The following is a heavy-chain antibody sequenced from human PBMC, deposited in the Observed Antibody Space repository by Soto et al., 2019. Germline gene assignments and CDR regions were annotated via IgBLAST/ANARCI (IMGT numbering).Heavy chain of an antibody. CDR2: ISAYNGNT. J-gene: IGHJ5*02. CDR3: ARDLSEGRAMVFGPNWFDP. D-gene: IGHD5-18*01. CDR1: GYTFTSYG. Sequence: ASVKVSCKASGYTFTSYGISWVRQAPGQGLEWMGWISAYNGNTNYAQKLQGRVTMTTDTSTSTAYMELRSLRSDDTAVYYCARDLSEGRAMVFGPNWFDPWGQGTLVTVSS. V-gene: IGHV1-18*01.